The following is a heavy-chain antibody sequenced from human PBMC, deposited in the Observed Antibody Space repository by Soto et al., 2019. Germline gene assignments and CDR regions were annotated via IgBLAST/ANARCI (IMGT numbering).Heavy chain of an antibody. V-gene: IGHV3-30*18. D-gene: IGHD6-13*01. CDR3: AKDAVSSSWYSRGLKHYFDY. CDR2: ISYDGSNK. Sequence: GSLRLSCAASGFTFSSYGMHWVRQAPGKGLEWVAVISYDGSNKYYADSVKGRFTISRDNSKNTLYLQMNSLRAEDTAVYYCAKDAVSSSWYSRGLKHYFDYWGQGTLVTVSS. J-gene: IGHJ4*02. CDR1: GFTFSSYG.